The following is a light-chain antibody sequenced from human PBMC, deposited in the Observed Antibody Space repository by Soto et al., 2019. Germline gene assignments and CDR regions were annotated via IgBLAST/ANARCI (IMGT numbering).Light chain of an antibody. CDR3: QQHGQWPIT. V-gene: IGKV3D-15*01. Sequence: EIVMTQSPATLSVSPVEIATLSCIASQSVNSNYLAWYQQKPGQAPRLLIYGISKRATDIPDRFSGSGSGTEFTLTISSLQPEDFATYYCQQHGQWPITFGQGTRLEIK. J-gene: IGKJ5*01. CDR2: GIS. CDR1: QSVNSN.